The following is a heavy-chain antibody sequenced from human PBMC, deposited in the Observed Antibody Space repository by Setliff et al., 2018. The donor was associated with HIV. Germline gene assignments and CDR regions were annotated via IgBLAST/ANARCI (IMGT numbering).Heavy chain of an antibody. CDR2: IKQDGSEK. Sequence: PGGSLRLSCAASGFTFRNYYMSWIRQTPGKGLEWVANIKQDGSEKYYVDSVKGRFVISRDNSKNTLYLQMNSLRAEDTAVYYCARARGSPTSYFDYWGQGTLVTAPQ. V-gene: IGHV3-7*01. CDR1: GFTFRNYY. CDR3: ARARGSPTSYFDY. D-gene: IGHD1-26*01. J-gene: IGHJ4*02.